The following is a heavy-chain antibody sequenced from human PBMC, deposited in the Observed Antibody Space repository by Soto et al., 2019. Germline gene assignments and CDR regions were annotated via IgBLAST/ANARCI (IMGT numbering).Heavy chain of an antibody. CDR3: ARVGGDCSSTNCYNRDPYNWFDP. V-gene: IGHV6-1*01. Sequence: SQTLSLTCAISGDSVSSNSVAWNWIRQSPSRGLEWLGRTYYRSKWYNDYAVSVKSRITINPDTSKNQFSLQLNSVTPDDTAVYYCARVGGDCSSTNCYNRDPYNWFDPWGQGTLVTVSS. CDR1: GDSVSSNSVA. D-gene: IGHD2-2*02. CDR2: TYYRSKWYN. J-gene: IGHJ5*02.